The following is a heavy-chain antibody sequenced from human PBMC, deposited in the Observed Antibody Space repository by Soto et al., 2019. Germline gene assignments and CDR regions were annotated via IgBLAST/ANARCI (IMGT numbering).Heavy chain of an antibody. CDR1: GGSFSGHY. J-gene: IGHJ6*03. Sequence: QVQLQQWGAGLLKPSETLSLTCAVYGGSFSGHYWSWIRQPPGKGLEWIGEINHTVSTNYNPSLNSRVPIALATPTNQFSMTLGSVTAADTAVYYCARGLTGIPGNKYYSYFMDVWGKEPALTVSS. CDR3: ARGLTGIPGNKYYSYFMDV. CDR2: INHTVST. D-gene: IGHD1-20*01. V-gene: IGHV4-34*01.